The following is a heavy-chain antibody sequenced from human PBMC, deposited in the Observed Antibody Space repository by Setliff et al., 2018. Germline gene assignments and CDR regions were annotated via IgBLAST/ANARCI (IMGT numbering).Heavy chain of an antibody. CDR2: IYYSGST. V-gene: IGHV4-59*01. D-gene: IGHD7-27*01. Sequence: SETLALTCTVSGDSISSYYWSWIRQPPGKGLEWIGYIYYSGSTNYNPSLKGRVTMSVATFENHFSLKLNSLTAADTAVYYCARVTNWGLDLRFDPWGQGILVPVSS. CDR3: ARVTNWGLDLRFDP. CDR1: GDSISSYY. J-gene: IGHJ5*02.